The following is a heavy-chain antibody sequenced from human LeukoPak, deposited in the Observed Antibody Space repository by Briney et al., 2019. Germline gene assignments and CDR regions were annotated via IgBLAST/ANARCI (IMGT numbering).Heavy chain of an antibody. V-gene: IGHV4-59*01. Sequence: SETLSLTCIVSGGSISSYYWSWIRQPPRKGLEWIGYIYYSGSTNYNPSLKSRVTITVDTSKNQFSLKLSSVTAADTAAYHCARDVEVTTWVWFHPWGQGTLVTASS. D-gene: IGHD4-17*01. CDR1: GGSISSYY. J-gene: IGHJ5*02. CDR2: IYYSGST. CDR3: ARDVEVTTWVWFHP.